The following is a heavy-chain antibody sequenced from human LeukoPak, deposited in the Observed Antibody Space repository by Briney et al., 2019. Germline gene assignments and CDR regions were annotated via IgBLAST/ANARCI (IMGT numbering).Heavy chain of an antibody. CDR1: GFTFSSYW. CDR3: ARDLITPTAMVTGGFAY. Sequence: PGGSLRLSCAASGFTFSSYWMHWVRQAPGKGLVWVSRINSDGSSTSYADSVKGRFTISRDNAKNTLYLQMNSLRAEDTAVYYCARDLITPTAMVTGGFAYWGQGTLVTVSS. CDR2: INSDGSST. J-gene: IGHJ4*02. D-gene: IGHD5-18*01. V-gene: IGHV3-74*01.